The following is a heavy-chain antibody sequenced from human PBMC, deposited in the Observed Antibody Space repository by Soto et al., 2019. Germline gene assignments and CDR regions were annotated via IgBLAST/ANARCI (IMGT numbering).Heavy chain of an antibody. Sequence: QVQLQESGPGLVKPSQTLSLTCTVSGGSISSGGYYWSWIRQHPGKGLEWIGYIYYSGSTYYNPSLKRRVTISVDTSKNQFSLKLSSVIAADTAVYYCARLENGTMVRDVGYGMDVWGQGTTVTVSS. D-gene: IGHD3-10*01. V-gene: IGHV4-31*03. CDR3: ARLENGTMVRDVGYGMDV. CDR2: IYYSGST. CDR1: GGSISSGGYY. J-gene: IGHJ6*02.